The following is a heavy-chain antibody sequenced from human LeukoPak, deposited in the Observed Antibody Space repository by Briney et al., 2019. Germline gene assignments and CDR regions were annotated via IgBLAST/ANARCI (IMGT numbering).Heavy chain of an antibody. CDR1: GGSFSDYY. CDR2: INHSGNS. CDR3: GLFAVIVGGVLDN. D-gene: IGHD1-26*01. V-gene: IGHV4-34*01. J-gene: IGHJ3*02. Sequence: KPLETLSLTCAVYGGSFSDYYFTWIRQPPGKGLEWIGDINHSGNSSYNKSLKSRVTISVDTSKNQVSLELNSVTAADTAVYYCGLFAVIVGGVLDNWGQGTVVPVSS.